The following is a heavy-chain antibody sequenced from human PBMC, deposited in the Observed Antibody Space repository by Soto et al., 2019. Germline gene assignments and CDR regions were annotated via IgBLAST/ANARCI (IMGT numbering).Heavy chain of an antibody. CDR2: IYQSKSA. CDR3: ARGDTRLGELSHDY. V-gene: IGHV4-30-2*01. D-gene: IGHD3-16*02. J-gene: IGHJ4*02. Sequence: SETLSLTCVVSCGSVTSGGHSWSWIRQAPGKGLEWVGSIYQSKSAYYNPSLKSRVAISVDRSNNQVSLRMTSVTAADTAIYYCARGDTRLGELSHDYWGQGTLVTVSS. CDR1: CGSVTSGGHS.